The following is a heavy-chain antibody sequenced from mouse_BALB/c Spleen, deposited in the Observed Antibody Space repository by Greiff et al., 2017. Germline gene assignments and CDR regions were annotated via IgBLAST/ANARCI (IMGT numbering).Heavy chain of an antibody. D-gene: IGHD1-1*01. V-gene: IGHV1S29*02. Sequence: EVQLQQSGPELVKPGASVKISCKASGYTFTDYNMHWVKQSHGKSLEWIGYIYPYNGGTGYNQKFKSKSTLTRDNSSSTAYMELRSLTSEDSAVYYCARGTYSYFDYWGQGTTLTVSS. CDR2: IYPYNGGT. CDR3: ARGTYSYFDY. J-gene: IGHJ2*01. CDR1: GYTFTDYN.